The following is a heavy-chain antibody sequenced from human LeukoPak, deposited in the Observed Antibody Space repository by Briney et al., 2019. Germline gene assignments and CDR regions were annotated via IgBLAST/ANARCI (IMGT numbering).Heavy chain of an antibody. CDR3: ARDSDFDSSGYYPYYYYYYKMDV. Sequence: GESLRLSCAASGFTFSSYSMNSVRQAPGKGLEWVSSISSSSSYIYYADSVKGRFTISRDNAKNSLFLQMNSLRAEDTAVYYCARDSDFDSSGYYPYYYYYYKMDVWGQGTMVTVSS. D-gene: IGHD3-22*01. J-gene: IGHJ6*02. CDR2: ISSSSSYI. CDR1: GFTFSSYS. V-gene: IGHV3-21*01.